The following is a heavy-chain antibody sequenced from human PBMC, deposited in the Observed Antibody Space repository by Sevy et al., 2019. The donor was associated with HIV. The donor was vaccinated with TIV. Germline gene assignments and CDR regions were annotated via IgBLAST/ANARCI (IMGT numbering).Heavy chain of an antibody. D-gene: IGHD6-13*01. CDR1: GFTFSSYS. J-gene: IGHJ3*02. CDR3: AREGKEGAASDDAFDI. Sequence: GGSLRLSCAASGFTFSSYSMNWVRQAPGKGLEWVSYISSSSSTIYYADSVKGRFTISRDNAKNSLYLQMNSLGDEDTAVYYCAREGKEGAASDDAFDIWGQGTMVTVSS. CDR2: ISSSSSTI. V-gene: IGHV3-48*02.